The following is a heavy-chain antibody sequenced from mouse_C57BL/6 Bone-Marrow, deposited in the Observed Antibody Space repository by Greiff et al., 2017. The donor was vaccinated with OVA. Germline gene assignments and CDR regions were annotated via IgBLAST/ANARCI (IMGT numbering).Heavy chain of an antibody. J-gene: IGHJ2*01. CDR2: IWTGGGT. Sequence: VKLMESGPGLVAPSPSLSITCTVSGFSLTSYAISWVRQPPGKGLEWLGVIWTGGGTTYNSALKSRLSISKDNSKSQVFLKMNSLQTDDTARYYCARNLYDGYYPFDYWGQGTTLTVSA. V-gene: IGHV2-9-1*01. CDR1: GFSLTSYA. CDR3: ARNLYDGYYPFDY. D-gene: IGHD2-3*01.